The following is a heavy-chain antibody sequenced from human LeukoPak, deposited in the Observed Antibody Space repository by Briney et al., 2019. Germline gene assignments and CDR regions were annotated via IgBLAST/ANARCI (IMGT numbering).Heavy chain of an antibody. CDR2: INHSGST. D-gene: IGHD2-2*02. CDR1: GGSFSGYY. V-gene: IGHV4-34*01. Sequence: SETLSLTCAVYGGSFSGYYWSWTRQPPGKGLEWIGEINHSGSTNYNPSLKSRVTISVDTSKNQFSLKLSSVTAADTAVYYCAIPFYTDDDAFDIWGRGTMVTVSS. J-gene: IGHJ3*02. CDR3: AIPFYTDDDAFDI.